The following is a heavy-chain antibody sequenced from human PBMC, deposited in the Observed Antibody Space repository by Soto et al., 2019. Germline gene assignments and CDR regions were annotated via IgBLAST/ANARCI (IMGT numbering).Heavy chain of an antibody. CDR1: GFTFRNYG. V-gene: IGHV3-33*01. Sequence: PGGALRLSCAASGFTFRNYGIHWVRQAPGKGLEWVAVIWYDGSNKYYADSVKGRFTISRDNSKNTLYLQMNSLRVEDTAMYYCARAPKAVDSLDYWGLGTLVTVSS. CDR2: IWYDGSNK. D-gene: IGHD6-19*01. CDR3: ARAPKAVDSLDY. J-gene: IGHJ4*02.